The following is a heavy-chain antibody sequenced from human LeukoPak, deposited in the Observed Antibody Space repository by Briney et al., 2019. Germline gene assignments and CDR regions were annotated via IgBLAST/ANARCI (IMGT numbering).Heavy chain of an antibody. CDR2: INPNSGGT. Sequence: ASVMVSCKASGYTFTGYYMHWVRQAPGQGLEWMGWINPNSGGTNYAQKFQGRVTMTRDTSISTAYMELSRLRSDDTAVYYCAPAPYGSGTFDYWGQGTLVTVSS. CDR3: APAPYGSGTFDY. J-gene: IGHJ4*02. V-gene: IGHV1-2*02. D-gene: IGHD3-10*01. CDR1: GYTFTGYY.